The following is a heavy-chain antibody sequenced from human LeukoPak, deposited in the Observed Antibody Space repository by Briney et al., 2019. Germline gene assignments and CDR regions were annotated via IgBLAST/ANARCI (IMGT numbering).Heavy chain of an antibody. CDR2: IYHSGTT. V-gene: IGHV4-30-2*01. D-gene: IGHD3-3*01. CDR3: AKSPTYDFWSGYLKD. CDR1: GAFIRGGGVY. J-gene: IGHJ4*02. Sequence: SETLSLTCTVSGAFIRGGGVYWSWIRQPPGKGLEWIGYIYHSGTTYYSPSLKSRVTISIDTSKNQFSLKLRSVTAADTAVYYCAKSPTYDFWSGYLKDWGQGTLVTVSS.